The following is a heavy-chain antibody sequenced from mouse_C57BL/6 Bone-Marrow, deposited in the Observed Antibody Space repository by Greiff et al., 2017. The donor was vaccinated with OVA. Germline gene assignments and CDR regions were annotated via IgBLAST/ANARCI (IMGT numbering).Heavy chain of an antibody. J-gene: IGHJ2*01. CDR1: GFTFSSYA. Sequence: DVMLVESGGGLVKPGGSLKLSCAASGFTFSSYAMSWVPQTPEKRLEWVATISDGGSYTYYPDNVKGRFTISRDNAKNNLYLQMSHLKSEDTAMYYCARGGSEDYWGQGTTLTVSS. D-gene: IGHD3-2*02. CDR3: ARGGSEDY. V-gene: IGHV5-4*03. CDR2: ISDGGSYT.